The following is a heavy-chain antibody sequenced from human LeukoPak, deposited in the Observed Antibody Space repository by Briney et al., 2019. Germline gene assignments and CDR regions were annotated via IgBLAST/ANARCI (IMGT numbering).Heavy chain of an antibody. CDR3: ATPSYYYGSGGVFDY. Sequence: ASVKVSCKVSGYTLTELSMHWVRQAPGKGLEWMGGFDPEDGETIYAQKFQGRVTMTEDTSTDTAYMELSSLRSEDTAVYYCATPSYYYGSGGVFDYWGQGTLVTVSS. V-gene: IGHV1-24*01. D-gene: IGHD3-10*01. CDR1: GYTLTELS. CDR2: FDPEDGET. J-gene: IGHJ4*02.